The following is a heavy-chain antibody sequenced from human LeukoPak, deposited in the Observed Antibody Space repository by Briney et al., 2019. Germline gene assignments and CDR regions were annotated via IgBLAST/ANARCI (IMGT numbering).Heavy chain of an antibody. V-gene: IGHV4-61*08. Sequence: SETLSLTCTVSGGSISSGGYYWSWIRQHPGKGLEWIGYIYYSGSTNYNPSLKSRVTISVDTSKNQFSLKLSSVTAADTAVYYCARDIVGATYFDYWGQGTLVTVSS. CDR2: IYYSGST. D-gene: IGHD1-26*01. CDR3: ARDIVGATYFDY. J-gene: IGHJ4*02. CDR1: GGSISSGGYY.